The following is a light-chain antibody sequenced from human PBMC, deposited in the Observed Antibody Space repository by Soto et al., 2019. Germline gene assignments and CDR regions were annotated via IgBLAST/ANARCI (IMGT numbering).Light chain of an antibody. V-gene: IGKV3-20*01. CDR3: QQYGSPPPYT. J-gene: IGKJ2*01. CDR1: QSVTSNK. CDR2: AAS. Sequence: ENVLTQSPVTLSLSPGERATLSCRASQSVTSNKVAWFQQKPGQAPRLLIRAASSGATGIPDRFSGSGSATDFTLTISRLEPEDFGVYYCQQYGSPPPYTFGQGTKREIK.